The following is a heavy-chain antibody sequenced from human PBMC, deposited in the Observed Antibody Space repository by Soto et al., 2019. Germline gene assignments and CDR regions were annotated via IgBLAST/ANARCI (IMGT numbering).Heavy chain of an antibody. J-gene: IGHJ5*02. CDR2: IIPIFGTA. Sequence: GASVKVSCKASGGTFSSYAISWVRQAPGQGLEWMGGIIPIFGTANYAQKFQGRVTITADESTSTAYMELSSLRSEDTAVYYCARHPYDFWSGPTPGANWFDPWGQGTLVTVSS. V-gene: IGHV1-69*13. CDR3: ARHPYDFWSGPTPGANWFDP. CDR1: GGTFSSYA. D-gene: IGHD3-3*01.